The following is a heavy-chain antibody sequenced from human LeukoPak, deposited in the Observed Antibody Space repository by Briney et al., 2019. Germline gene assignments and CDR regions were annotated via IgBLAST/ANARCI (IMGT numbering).Heavy chain of an antibody. Sequence: GGSLRLSCAASGFTHSGNWMSWVRQAPAKGLEWVANIKEDGGEKYYVDSVKGRFTISRDNAKSVLYRQMDSLRAEETAVYYCARRTSYLAFDIWGQGTMVTVSS. CDR2: IKEDGGEK. J-gene: IGHJ3*02. CDR1: GFTHSGNW. CDR3: ARRTSYLAFDI. V-gene: IGHV3-7*01. D-gene: IGHD2/OR15-2a*01.